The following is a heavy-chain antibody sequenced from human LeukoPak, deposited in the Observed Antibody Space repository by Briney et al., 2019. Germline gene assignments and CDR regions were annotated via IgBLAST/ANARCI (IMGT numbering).Heavy chain of an antibody. CDR1: GGSISSSSYY. D-gene: IGHD6-19*01. J-gene: IGHJ4*02. Sequence: PSETLSLTCTVSGGSISSSSYYWGWIRQPPGKGLEWIGSIYYSGSTYYNPFLKSRVTISVDTSKNQFSLKLSSVTAADTAVYYCARVWGLQWLRADYWGQGTLVTVSS. CDR3: ARVWGLQWLRADY. V-gene: IGHV4-39*07. CDR2: IYYSGST.